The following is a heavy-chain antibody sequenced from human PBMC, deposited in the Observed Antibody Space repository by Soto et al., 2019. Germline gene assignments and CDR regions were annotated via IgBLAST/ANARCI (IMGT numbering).Heavy chain of an antibody. CDR2: ISGRNTFT. Sequence: GGSLRLSCAASGFRFSTYDMSWVRQAPGKGLEWISYISGRNTFTQYADSVKGRFTISRDNAKNSLYLQLNSLTAEDTAVYYCARDGGVIIPGAIGGGYGLDVWGQGTTVTVSS. CDR3: ARDGGVIIPGAIGGGYGLDV. CDR1: GFRFSTYD. D-gene: IGHD2-2*02. J-gene: IGHJ6*02. V-gene: IGHV3-11*06.